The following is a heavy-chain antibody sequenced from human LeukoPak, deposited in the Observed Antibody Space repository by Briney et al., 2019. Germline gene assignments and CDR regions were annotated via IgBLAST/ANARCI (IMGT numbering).Heavy chain of an antibody. J-gene: IGHJ3*02. D-gene: IGHD3-10*02. CDR1: GGSIRSYY. V-gene: IGHV4-59*01. CDR2: IYYSGIT. CDR3: ARHVRGVITDAFDI. Sequence: SETLSLTCTVSGGSIRSYYWSWIRQPPGKGLEWIGYIYYSGITTYNPSLKSRVTTPIDTSKNQFSLKLTSVTAADTAVYYCARHVRGVITDAFDIWGQGTMVTVSS.